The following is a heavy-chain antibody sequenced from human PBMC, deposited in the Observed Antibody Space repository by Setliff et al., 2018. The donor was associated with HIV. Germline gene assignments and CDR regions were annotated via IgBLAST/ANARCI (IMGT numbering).Heavy chain of an antibody. Sequence: SETLSLTCAVYGGSFSGYYWSWIRQPPGKGLEWIGEINQSGRTKYNPSLKSRVTMSVDTSKNQFSLKLISVTAADTAVYYCAREGSRGVWGQGTTVTVSS. D-gene: IGHD3-10*01. CDR1: GGSFSGYY. CDR3: AREGSRGV. J-gene: IGHJ6*02. V-gene: IGHV4-34*01. CDR2: INQSGRT.